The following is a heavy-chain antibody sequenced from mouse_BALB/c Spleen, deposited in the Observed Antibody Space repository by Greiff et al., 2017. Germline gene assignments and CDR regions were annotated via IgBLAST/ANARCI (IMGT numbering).Heavy chain of an antibody. J-gene: IGHJ4*01. V-gene: IGHV1-4*01. CDR2: INPSSGYT. CDR3: ARRQLELQSSYYYAMDY. CDR1: GYTFTSYT. Sequence: VQLQQSGAELARPGASVKMSCKASGYTFTSYTMHWVKQRPGQGLEWIGYINPSSGYTNYNQKFKDKATLTADKSSSTAYMQLSSLTSEDSAVYYCARRQLELQSSYYYAMDYWGQGTSVTVSS. D-gene: IGHD3-2*01.